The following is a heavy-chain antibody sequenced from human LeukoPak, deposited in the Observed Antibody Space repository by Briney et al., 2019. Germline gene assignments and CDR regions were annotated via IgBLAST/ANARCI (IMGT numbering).Heavy chain of an antibody. CDR2: IPYDGSNK. D-gene: IGHD4-23*01. J-gene: IGHJ6*03. Sequence: GRSLRLSCAASGFTFSSYGMHWVRQAPGKGLEWVTFIPYDGSNKYYADSVKGRFTISRDNSKNTLYLQVNSLRAEDTAVYYCAKDPTVVRKTFYYYMDVWGKGTTVTVSS. V-gene: IGHV3-30*02. CDR3: AKDPTVVRKTFYYYMDV. CDR1: GFTFSSYG.